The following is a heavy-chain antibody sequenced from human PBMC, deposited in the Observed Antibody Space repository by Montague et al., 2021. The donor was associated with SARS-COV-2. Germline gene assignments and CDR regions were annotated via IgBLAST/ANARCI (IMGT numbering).Heavy chain of an antibody. CDR1: GFTFSRYW. V-gene: IGHV3-74*03. CDR2: INIDGSRT. CDR3: TRSGDGVYYGMDV. J-gene: IGHJ6*02. Sequence: SLSLSCPASGFTFSRYWMHWVRQVPGKGLLWVSRINIDGSRTTYADSVKGRFTISRDNAKNTLFLQMNGLRADDTAVYYCTRSGDGVYYGMDVWGQGTTVTVSS. D-gene: IGHD2-21*02.